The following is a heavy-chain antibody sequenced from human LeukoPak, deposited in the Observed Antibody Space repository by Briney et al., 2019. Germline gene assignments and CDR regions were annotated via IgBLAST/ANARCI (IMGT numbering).Heavy chain of an antibody. CDR1: GFTFSSYS. Sequence: PGGSLRLSCAASGFTFSSYSMNWVRQAPGKGLEWVSSISSSSSYIYYADSVKGRFTISRDNAKNSLYLQMNSLRAEDTAVYYCARDRSYYYDSSGSFFDYWGQGTLVTVSS. CDR2: ISSSSSYI. J-gene: IGHJ4*02. D-gene: IGHD3-22*01. CDR3: ARDRSYYYDSSGSFFDY. V-gene: IGHV3-21*01.